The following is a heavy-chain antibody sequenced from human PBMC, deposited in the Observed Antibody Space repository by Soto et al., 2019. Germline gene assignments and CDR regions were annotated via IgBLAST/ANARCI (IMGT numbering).Heavy chain of an antibody. CDR3: ARDRRPTYNWNQGDFDL. CDR2: IIPIFGTA. Sequence: QVQLVQSGAEVKRPGSSVKVSCKASGGTFSSYAISWVRQAPGQGLEWMGGIIPIFGTANYAQKFQGRVTITADESTSTAYMELSSLRSEDTAVYYCARDRRPTYNWNQGDFDLWGRGTLVTVS. V-gene: IGHV1-69*01. J-gene: IGHJ2*01. D-gene: IGHD1-20*01. CDR1: GGTFSSYA.